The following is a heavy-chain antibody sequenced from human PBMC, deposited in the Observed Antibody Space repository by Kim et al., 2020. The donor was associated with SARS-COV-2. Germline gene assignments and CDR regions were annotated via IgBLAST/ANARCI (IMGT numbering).Heavy chain of an antibody. Sequence: GSGKGRFTISRDNTKNSLYLQMNNLRAEDTAVYYCARVAEKSSSWYDFDYWGQGTLVTVSS. D-gene: IGHD6-13*01. J-gene: IGHJ4*02. V-gene: IGHV3-21*01. CDR3: ARVAEKSSSWYDFDY.